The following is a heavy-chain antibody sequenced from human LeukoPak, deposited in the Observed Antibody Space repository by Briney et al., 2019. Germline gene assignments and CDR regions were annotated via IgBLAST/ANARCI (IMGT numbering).Heavy chain of an antibody. CDR3: TRHSYSNYDQIIDY. V-gene: IGHV3-48*03. D-gene: IGHD4-11*01. CDR1: GFTFSIYE. Sequence: GGSLRLSCAASGFTFSIYEMNWVRQAPGKGLEWVSYIASSGSRTYYADSVKGRFTISRDDSKNTAYLQMNSLKTEDTAVYYCTRHSYSNYDQIIDYWGQGTLVTVSS. J-gene: IGHJ4*02. CDR2: IASSGSRT.